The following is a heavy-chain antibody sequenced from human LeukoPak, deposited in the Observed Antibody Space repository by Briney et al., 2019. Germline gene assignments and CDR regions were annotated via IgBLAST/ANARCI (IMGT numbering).Heavy chain of an antibody. CDR1: GGTFSGYY. Sequence: SETLSLTCAVYGGTFSGYYWSWIRQPPGKGLEWIGEINHSRSTNYNPSLKSRVTMSVDTTKNQFFLKLSTVTAADTAVYYCARGIVWSGFFGFMDVWGQGTTVTVSS. J-gene: IGHJ6*02. D-gene: IGHD3-3*01. CDR2: INHSRST. V-gene: IGHV4-34*01. CDR3: ARGIVWSGFFGFMDV.